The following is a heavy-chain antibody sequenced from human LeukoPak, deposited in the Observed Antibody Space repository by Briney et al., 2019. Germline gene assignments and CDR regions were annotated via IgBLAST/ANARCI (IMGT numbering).Heavy chain of an antibody. CDR3: ARGSRWFGELLR. D-gene: IGHD3-10*01. CDR1: GYTFTSYD. J-gene: IGHJ4*02. Sequence: GASVKVSCKASGYTFTSYDINWVRQATGQGLEWMGWMNPNSGNTGYAQKFQSRVTITRNTSISTAYMELSSLRSEDTAVYYCARGSRWFGELLRWGQGTLVTVSS. V-gene: IGHV1-8*03. CDR2: MNPNSGNT.